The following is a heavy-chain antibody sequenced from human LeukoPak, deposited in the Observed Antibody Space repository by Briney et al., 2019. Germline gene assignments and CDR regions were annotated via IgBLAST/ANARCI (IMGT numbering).Heavy chain of an antibody. CDR2: IYYSGST. Sequence: SETLSLTCTVSGGSVSSGSCYWSWIRQPPGKGLEWIGYIYYSGSTNYNPSLKSRVTISVDTSKNQFSLKLSSVTAADTAVYYCARYARGVVVPAASIYYGMDVWGKGTTVTVSS. CDR3: ARYARGVVVPAASIYYGMDV. CDR1: GGSVSSGSCY. D-gene: IGHD2-2*01. V-gene: IGHV4-61*01. J-gene: IGHJ6*04.